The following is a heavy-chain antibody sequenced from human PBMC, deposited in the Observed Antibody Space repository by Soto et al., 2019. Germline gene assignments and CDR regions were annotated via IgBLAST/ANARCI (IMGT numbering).Heavy chain of an antibody. CDR3: ARNDFWSGYHRNWFDP. CDR2: INHSGST. J-gene: IGHJ5*02. V-gene: IGHV4-34*01. Sequence: PSETLSLTCAVYGGSFSGYYWSWIRQPPGKGLEWIGEINHSGSTNYNPSLKSRVTISVDTSKNQFSLKLSSVTAADTAVYYCARNDFWSGYHRNWFDPWGQGTLVTVSS. CDR1: GGSFSGYY. D-gene: IGHD3-3*01.